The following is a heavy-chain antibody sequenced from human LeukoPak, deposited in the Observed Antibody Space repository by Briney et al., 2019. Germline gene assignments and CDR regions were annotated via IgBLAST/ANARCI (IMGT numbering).Heavy chain of an antibody. CDR3: ARVVYCSGGSCHIFAFDV. CDR1: GFTFTDYA. CDR2: ISHSGGGT. D-gene: IGHD2-15*01. Sequence: PGGSLRLSCAASGFTFTDYAMSWVRQAPEKGLEWVSTISHSGGGTYYAESVKGRFTISRDNSKNTVYLQMNSLRAEDTAVYFCARVVYCSGGSCHIFAFDVWGQGTMVTVSS. V-gene: IGHV3-23*01. J-gene: IGHJ3*01.